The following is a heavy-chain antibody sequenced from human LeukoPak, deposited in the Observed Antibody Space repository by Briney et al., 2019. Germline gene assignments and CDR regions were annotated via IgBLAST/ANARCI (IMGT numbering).Heavy chain of an antibody. V-gene: IGHV1-69*06. CDR3: ASSEMGRGDIDRTTC. CDR1: GGTFSSYA. J-gene: IGHJ4*02. CDR2: IIPIFGTA. D-gene: IGHD3-10*01. Sequence: SVKVSCKASGGTFSSYAISWVRQAPGQGLEWMGGIIPIFGTANYAQKFQGRVTITADKTTSTAYMELSSLRSEDTAVYYCASSEMGRGDIDRTTCWGQGTLVTVSS.